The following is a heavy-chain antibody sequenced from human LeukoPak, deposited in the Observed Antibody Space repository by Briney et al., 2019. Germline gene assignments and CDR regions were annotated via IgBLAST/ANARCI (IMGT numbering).Heavy chain of an antibody. D-gene: IGHD2-2*01. J-gene: IGHJ6*02. CDR2: ISGSGGST. CDR3: AKTVVPAAVSSYYGLDV. V-gene: IGHV3-23*01. Sequence: HPGGSLRLSCAASGFTFSSYAMSWVRQAPGKGLEWVSGISGSGGSTYYAGSVKGRFTISRDNSKNTLYLQMSSLRAEDTAVYYCAKTVVPAAVSSYYGLDVWGQGTTVTVSS. CDR1: GFTFSSYA.